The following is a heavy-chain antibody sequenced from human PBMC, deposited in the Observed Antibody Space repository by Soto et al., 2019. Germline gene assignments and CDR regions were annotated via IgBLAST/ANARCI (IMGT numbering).Heavy chain of an antibody. CDR2: IVPVFGTP. D-gene: IGHD3-22*01. CDR1: GGSFPSDT. J-gene: IGHJ3*02. Sequence: QVQLMQSGAEVKKPRSSVKVSCKASGGSFPSDTISWVRQAPGQGLEWLGGIVPVFGTPNHAQKFQGRVTISADGSTNTAYMELTSLRPEDTAVYYCTRPSSGYYHDAFDIWGQGTLVTVSS. V-gene: IGHV1-69*01. CDR3: TRPSSGYYHDAFDI.